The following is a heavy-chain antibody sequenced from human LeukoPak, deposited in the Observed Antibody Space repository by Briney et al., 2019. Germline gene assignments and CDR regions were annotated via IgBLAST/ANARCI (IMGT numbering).Heavy chain of an antibody. D-gene: IGHD4-11*01. CDR1: GGSISSGGYS. CDR3: ARGVDYSNYFDY. Sequence: TLSLTCAVSGGSISSGGYSWSWIRQPPGKGLEWIGYIYHSGSTYYNPSLKSRVTISVDRSKNQFSLKLSPVTAADTAVYYCARGVDYSNYFDYWGQGTLVTVSS. CDR2: IYHSGST. V-gene: IGHV4-30-2*01. J-gene: IGHJ4*02.